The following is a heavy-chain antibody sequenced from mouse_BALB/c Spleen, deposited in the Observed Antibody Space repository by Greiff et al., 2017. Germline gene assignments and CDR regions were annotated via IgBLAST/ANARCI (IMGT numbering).Heavy chain of an antibody. Sequence: VQLQQPGAELVKPGASVKLSCKASGYTFTSYWMHWVKQRPGQGLEWIGEINPSNGRTNYNEKFKSKATLTVDKSSSTAYMQLSSLTSEDSAVYYCASPLYGNYAYWGQGTLVTVSA. CDR3: ASPLYGNYAY. CDR2: INPSNGRT. V-gene: IGHV1S81*02. D-gene: IGHD2-1*01. CDR1: GYTFTSYW. J-gene: IGHJ3*01.